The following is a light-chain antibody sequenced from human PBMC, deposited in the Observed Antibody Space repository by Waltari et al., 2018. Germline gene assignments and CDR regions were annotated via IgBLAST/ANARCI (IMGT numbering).Light chain of an antibody. CDR2: KDN. Sequence: SNELTQPPSVSVSPGQTASITCSGAALATENVYCYQQKPGQAPLLVKYKDNERPAGIPERFTGSSSGTTVTLIINGVQAEDEADYYCQSTDTTGTYLVFGGGTKLTVL. J-gene: IGLJ2*01. CDR1: ALATEN. V-gene: IGLV3-25*03. CDR3: QSTDTTGTYLV.